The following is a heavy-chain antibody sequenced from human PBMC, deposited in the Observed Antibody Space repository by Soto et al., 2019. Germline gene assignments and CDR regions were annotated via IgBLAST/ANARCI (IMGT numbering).Heavy chain of an antibody. CDR1: GFIFRRYA. J-gene: IGHJ6*02. Sequence: EVQLLESGGGLVQPGGSLRLSCAASGFIFRRYAINWVRQAPGKGLEWVSAISGSGGSTYYADSVKGRLTISRDNTKNTVSLEMSTLRAEDTAIYYCSKESEEYCSGNSCNGMDVWGQGTTVTVSS. CDR2: ISGSGGST. V-gene: IGHV3-23*01. D-gene: IGHD2-15*01. CDR3: SKESEEYCSGNSCNGMDV.